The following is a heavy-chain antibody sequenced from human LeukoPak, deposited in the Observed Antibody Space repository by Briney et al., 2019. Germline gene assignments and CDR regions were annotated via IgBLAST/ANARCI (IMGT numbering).Heavy chain of an antibody. Sequence: GGSLRLSCAASGFTFSSYSMNWVRQAPGKGLEWVSGISWNSGSIGYADSVKGRFTISRDNSKNTLYLQMNSLRAEDTAVYYCARGGPAAGRFDYWGQGTLVTVSS. D-gene: IGHD6-13*01. CDR2: ISWNSGSI. CDR1: GFTFSSYS. V-gene: IGHV3-48*01. CDR3: ARGGPAAGRFDY. J-gene: IGHJ4*02.